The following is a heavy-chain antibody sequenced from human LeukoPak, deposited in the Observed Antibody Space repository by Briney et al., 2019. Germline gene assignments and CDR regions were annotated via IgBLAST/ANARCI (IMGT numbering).Heavy chain of an antibody. V-gene: IGHV3-7*01. CDR1: GFAFSSYW. CDR2: IKPDGSEK. Sequence: GGSLRLSCAASGFAFSSYWMSWVRQAPGKGLEWVANIKPDGSEKHYVDSVKGRLTIARDNAKNSLYLQVSNLRAEDTAVYYCARGPNSNWSGLDFWGQGTLLTVSS. D-gene: IGHD6-6*01. J-gene: IGHJ4*02. CDR3: ARGPNSNWSGLDF.